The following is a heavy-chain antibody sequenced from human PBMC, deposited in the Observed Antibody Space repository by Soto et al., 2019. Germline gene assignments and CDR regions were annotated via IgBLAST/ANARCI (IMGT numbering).Heavy chain of an antibody. J-gene: IGHJ5*02. V-gene: IGHV3-30*11. CDR2: ISYDGTKK. CDR1: GFSFINYS. CDR3: ARVTRHWRSGLEP. Sequence: WGSXRLSGASSGFSFINYSMRLFGHTPGKGLECVAVISYDGTKKYYADSVNGRFTISRDNSKNTVYLQMSSLRADDTAVYYCARVTRHWRSGLEPWGPGTLVTVS. D-gene: IGHD3-3*01.